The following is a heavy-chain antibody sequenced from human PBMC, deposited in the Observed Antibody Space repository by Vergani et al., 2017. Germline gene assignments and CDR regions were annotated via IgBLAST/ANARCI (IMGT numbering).Heavy chain of an antibody. V-gene: IGHV3-23*04. J-gene: IGHJ3*02. Sequence: EVQLVESGGGLVQPGGSLRLSCAASGFTFSSYAMSWVRQAPGKGLEWVSAISGSGGSTYYADSVKGRFTISRDNSKNTLYLQMNSLRAEDTAVYYCAKDSRDYGGNGNAYLAPSGAFDIWGHGTMVTVSS. CDR2: ISGSGGST. CDR3: AKDSRDYGGNGNAYLAPSGAFDI. CDR1: GFTFSSYA. D-gene: IGHD4-23*01.